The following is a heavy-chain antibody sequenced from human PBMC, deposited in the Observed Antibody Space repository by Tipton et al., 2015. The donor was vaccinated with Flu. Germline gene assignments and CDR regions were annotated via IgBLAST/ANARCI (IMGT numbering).Heavy chain of an antibody. D-gene: IGHD4-11*01. J-gene: IGHJ5*01. CDR3: ARRDCSNYVSEPKNWFDS. CDR2: IGHTGNT. Sequence: TLSLTSTVSGDSIRSSYYWAWIRQPPGKGLEWIGNIGHTGNTYHNPSLKSRVRLSVDTSKNQFSLKLSSVTAADTAVYYCARRDCSNYVSEPKNWFDSWGQGTLVTVSS. V-gene: IGHV4-38-2*02. CDR1: GDSIRSSYY.